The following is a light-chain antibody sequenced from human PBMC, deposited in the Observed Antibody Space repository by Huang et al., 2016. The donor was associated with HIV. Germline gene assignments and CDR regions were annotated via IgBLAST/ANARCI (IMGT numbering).Light chain of an antibody. CDR3: QQYDDLIT. Sequence: DIQMTQSPSSLSTSVGDRVTITCQASQDITKYLNWDQHKPGKAPKLLIYDASNLETGVPSRFSESGSGTNFTFTISSLEPEDIATDYCQQYDDLITFGQGTRLDIK. J-gene: IGKJ5*01. CDR2: DAS. V-gene: IGKV1-33*01. CDR1: QDITKY.